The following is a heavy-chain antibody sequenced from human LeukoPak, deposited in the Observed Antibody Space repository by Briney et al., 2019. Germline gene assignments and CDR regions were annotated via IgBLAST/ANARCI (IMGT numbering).Heavy chain of an antibody. D-gene: IGHD5-12*01. CDR3: ARDSGYDSSYFDS. CDR1: GFTFSSYS. CDR2: ISSTSIFT. J-gene: IGHJ4*02. V-gene: IGHV3-21*04. Sequence: GGSLRLSCAASGFTFSSYSMNWVRQAPGKGLEWVSFISSTSIFTVYADSVKDRFTISRDNAKNSLYLQMNSLRAEDTAVYYCARDSGYDSSYFDSWGQGTLVTVSS.